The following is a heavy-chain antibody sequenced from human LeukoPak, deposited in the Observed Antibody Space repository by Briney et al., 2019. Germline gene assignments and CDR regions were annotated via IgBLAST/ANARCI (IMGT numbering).Heavy chain of an antibody. CDR1: GFTVSSNY. V-gene: IGHV3-66*01. J-gene: IGHJ4*02. CDR3: ARDRVSCSGGSCYPYYFDY. Sequence: GGSLRLSCAASGFTVSSNYMSWVRQAPGKGLEWVSVIYSGGSTYYADSVKGRFTISRDNSKNTLYLQMNSLRAEDTAVYYCARDRVSCSGGSCYPYYFDYRGQGTLVTVSS. D-gene: IGHD2-15*01. CDR2: IYSGGST.